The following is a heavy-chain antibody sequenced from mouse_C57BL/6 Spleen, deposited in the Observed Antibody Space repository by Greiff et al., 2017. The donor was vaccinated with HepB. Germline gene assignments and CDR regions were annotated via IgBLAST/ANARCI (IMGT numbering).Heavy chain of an antibody. CDR3: AREGTVITTVVATSDYAMDY. CDR2: IHPNSGST. CDR1: GYTFTSYW. D-gene: IGHD1-1*01. Sequence: QVQLQQPGAELVKPGASVKLSCKASGYTFTSYWMHWVKQRPGQGLEWIGMIHPNSGSTNYNEKFKSKATLTVDKSSSTAYMQLSSLTSEDSAVYYCAREGTVITTVVATSDYAMDYWGQGTSVTVSS. J-gene: IGHJ4*01. V-gene: IGHV1-64*01.